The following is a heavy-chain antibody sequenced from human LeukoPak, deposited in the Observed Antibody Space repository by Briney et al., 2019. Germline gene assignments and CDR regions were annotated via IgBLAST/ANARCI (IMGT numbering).Heavy chain of an antibody. CDR3: ARVECSSTSCYDAFDI. CDR1: GGSISSGGYY. D-gene: IGHD2-2*01. CDR2: IYYSGST. V-gene: IGHV4-30-4*08. J-gene: IGHJ3*02. Sequence: SETLSLTCTVSGGSISSGGYYWSWIRQPPGKGLEWIGYIYYSGSTYYNPSLKSRVTISVDTSKNQFSLKLSSVTAADTAVYYCARVECSSTSCYDAFDIWGQGTMVTVSS.